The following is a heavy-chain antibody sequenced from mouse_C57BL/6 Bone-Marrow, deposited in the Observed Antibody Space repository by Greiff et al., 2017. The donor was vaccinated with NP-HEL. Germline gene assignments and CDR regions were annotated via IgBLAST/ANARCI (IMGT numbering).Heavy chain of an antibody. D-gene: IGHD1-1*01. CDR3: AKGLRGGYYFDY. Sequence: QVQLQQPGAELVRPGSSVKLSCKASGYTFTSYWMDWVKQRPGQGLEWIGNIYPSDSETHYNQKFKGKATLTVDKSSSTAYMQLSSLTSEDSAVYYCAKGLRGGYYFDYWGQGTTLTVSS. J-gene: IGHJ2*01. V-gene: IGHV1-61*01. CDR1: GYTFTSYW. CDR2: IYPSDSET.